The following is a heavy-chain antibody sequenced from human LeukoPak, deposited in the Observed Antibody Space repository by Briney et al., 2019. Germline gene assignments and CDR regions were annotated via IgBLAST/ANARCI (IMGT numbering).Heavy chain of an antibody. D-gene: IGHD6-13*01. CDR2: MNPNNGNT. J-gene: IGHJ6*02. V-gene: IGHV1-8*01. CDR1: GYTFTSYD. CDR3: ARLASSSWPLYYYYGMDV. Sequence: SVKVSCKASGYTFTSYDINCVRQATRQGLEWMGWMNPNNGNTGYAQKFQGRVTMTRSTSISTAYMELSSLRSEDTAVYYCARLASSSWPLYYYYGMDVWGQGTTVTVSS.